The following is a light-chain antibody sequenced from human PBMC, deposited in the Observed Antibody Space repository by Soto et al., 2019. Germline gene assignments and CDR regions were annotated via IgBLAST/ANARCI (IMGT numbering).Light chain of an antibody. CDR3: QQYNNWPPT. CDR2: GAS. J-gene: IGKJ1*01. Sequence: EIVLTQSPGILSLSPGERASLSCRASQSVTSNLAWYQQKPGHAPRLLIYGASTRATGIPARFSGSGSGTEFTLTISSLQSEDFAVYWCQQYNNWPPTFGQGTKVDIK. CDR1: QSVTSN. V-gene: IGKV3-15*01.